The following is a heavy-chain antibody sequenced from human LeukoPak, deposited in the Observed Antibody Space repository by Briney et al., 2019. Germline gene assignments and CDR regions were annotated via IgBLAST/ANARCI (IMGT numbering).Heavy chain of an antibody. J-gene: IGHJ5*02. CDR2: IIPIFGTA. D-gene: IGHD3-3*01. Sequence: SVKVSCKASVCTFTSYAISWVRQAPGQGLEWMGGIIPIFGTANYAKKFQGRVTITEDESTSTAYMELSSLKSEDTAVYYCARGPLRFMTNWFDPWGQGTLVTVSS. CDR1: VCTFTSYA. CDR3: ARGPLRFMTNWFDP. V-gene: IGHV1-69*13.